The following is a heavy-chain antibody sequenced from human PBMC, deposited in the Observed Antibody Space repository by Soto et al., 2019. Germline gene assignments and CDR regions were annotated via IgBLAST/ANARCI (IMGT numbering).Heavy chain of an antibody. CDR2: IHSGGNT. V-gene: IGHV3-53*02. J-gene: IGHJ4*02. CDR3: ARDFTS. Sequence: EVQLVETGGGLVQPGGSLRLSCAASGFSVITNYMSWVRQAPGKGLEWVSIIHSGGNTYFADSVKGRFTISRDSSKNTLYLQMNSLRSEDTAMYFCARDFTSWGQGTLVTCSS. CDR1: GFSVITNY.